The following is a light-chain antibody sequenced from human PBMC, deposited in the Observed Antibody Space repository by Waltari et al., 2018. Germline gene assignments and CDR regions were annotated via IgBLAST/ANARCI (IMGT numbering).Light chain of an antibody. Sequence: DIQMTQSPSSLSASVGDRVTITCRASQGISNSLAWYQQKQGKAPKLLLYAASRLESGVPSRVSGSGSGTDYTLTISSLQPEDSATYYCLQYYSTPPGYTFVQGTKLEIK. V-gene: IGKV1-NL1*01. CDR3: LQYYSTPPGYT. CDR2: AAS. CDR1: QGISNS. J-gene: IGKJ2*01.